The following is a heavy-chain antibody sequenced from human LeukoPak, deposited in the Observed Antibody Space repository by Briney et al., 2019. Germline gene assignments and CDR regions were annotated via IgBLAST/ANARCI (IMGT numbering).Heavy chain of an antibody. CDR1: GYTFTGYY. V-gene: IGHV1-2*04. Sequence: GASVKVSCKASGYTFTGYYMHWVRQAPGQGLEWMGWINPNSGGTNYAQKFQGWVTMTRDTSISTAYMELSRLRSDDTAVYYCARGGLLAYDILTGYSSPYYFDYWGQGTLVTVSS. CDR3: ARGGLLAYDILTGYSSPYYFDY. CDR2: INPNSGGT. J-gene: IGHJ4*02. D-gene: IGHD3-9*01.